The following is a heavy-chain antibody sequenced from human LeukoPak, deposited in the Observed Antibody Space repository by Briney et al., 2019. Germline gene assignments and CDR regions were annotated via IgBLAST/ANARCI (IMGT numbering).Heavy chain of an antibody. CDR2: IHPRSGET. J-gene: IGHJ4*02. Sequence: ASVTVSCKSCGYSFTAFYIHWVRQAPGQGLECMGWIHPRSGETNYAYKFRGRVTMTRDTSISTTYMDLGSLGSDDTAVYYCARDGEYGTGSYYRGCFDYWGQGTLVTVSS. CDR1: GYSFTAFY. D-gene: IGHD3-10*01. V-gene: IGHV1-2*02. CDR3: ARDGEYGTGSYYRGCFDY.